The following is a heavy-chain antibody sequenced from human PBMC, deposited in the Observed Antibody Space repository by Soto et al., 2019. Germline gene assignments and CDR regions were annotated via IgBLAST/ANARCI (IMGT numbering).Heavy chain of an antibody. J-gene: IGHJ4*02. CDR1: GFTFSSYS. D-gene: IGHD2-15*01. V-gene: IGHV3-48*01. Sequence: EVQLVESGGGLVQPGGSLRLSCAASGFTFSSYSMNWVRQAPGKGLEWVSYISSSTSTIYYADSVKGRFTISRDNAKNSLYLQMNILRAEDTAVYYCATDKGRSPLDYWGQGTLVTVSS. CDR2: ISSSTSTI. CDR3: ATDKGRSPLDY.